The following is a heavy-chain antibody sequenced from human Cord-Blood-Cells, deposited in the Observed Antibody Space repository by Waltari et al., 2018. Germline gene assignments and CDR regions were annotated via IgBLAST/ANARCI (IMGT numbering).Heavy chain of an antibody. CDR2: ISPIFGTA. Sequence: QVQLVQSGAEVKKPGSSVKVSCKASGGTFSSYAISWVRQAPGQGLEWRVGISPIFGTANYAQKFQGRVTITADESTSTAYMELSSLRSEDTAVYYCARVVSGDRGYFDLWGRGTLVTVSS. D-gene: IGHD3-10*01. CDR1: GGTFSSYA. V-gene: IGHV1-69*01. J-gene: IGHJ2*01. CDR3: ARVVSGDRGYFDL.